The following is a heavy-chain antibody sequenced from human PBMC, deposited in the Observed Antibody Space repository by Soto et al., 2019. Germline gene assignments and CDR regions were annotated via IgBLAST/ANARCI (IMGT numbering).Heavy chain of an antibody. CDR3: ARVPRKGPGDYNPFDY. Sequence: GASVKVSCKASGGTFSSYTISWVRQAPGQGLEWMGRIIPILGIANYAQKFQGRVTITADKSTSTAYMELSSLRSEDTAVYYCARVPRKGPGDYNPFDYWGQGTLVTVSS. CDR1: GGTFSSYT. J-gene: IGHJ4*02. V-gene: IGHV1-69*02. CDR2: IIPILGIA. D-gene: IGHD4-17*01.